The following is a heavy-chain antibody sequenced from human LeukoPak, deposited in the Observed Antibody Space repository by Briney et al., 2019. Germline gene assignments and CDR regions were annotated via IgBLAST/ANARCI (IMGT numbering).Heavy chain of an antibody. CDR1: GFTYDDYG. V-gene: IGHV3-21*01. CDR2: ISSSSSYI. J-gene: IGHJ5*02. D-gene: IGHD3-10*01. CDR3: ARNNWFGEFENWFDP. Sequence: GGSLRLSCAASGFTYDDYGMSWVRQAPGKGPEWVSSISSSSSYICYADSMKGRFTISRDNAKNSLYLQMNSLRAEDTAVYYCARNNWFGEFENWFDPWGQGTLVTVSS.